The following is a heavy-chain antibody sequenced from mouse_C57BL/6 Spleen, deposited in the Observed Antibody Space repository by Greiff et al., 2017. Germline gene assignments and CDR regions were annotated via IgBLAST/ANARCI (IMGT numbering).Heavy chain of an antibody. CDR1: GFTFSSYG. Sequence: EVQRVESGGDLVKPGGSLKLSCAASGFTFSSYGMSWVRQTPDKRLEWVATISSGGSYTYYPDSVKGRFTISRDNAKNTLYLQMSSLKSEDTAMYYCASLYGKNFDYWGQGTTLTVSS. D-gene: IGHD1-1*01. V-gene: IGHV5-6*01. J-gene: IGHJ2*01. CDR3: ASLYGKNFDY. CDR2: ISSGGSYT.